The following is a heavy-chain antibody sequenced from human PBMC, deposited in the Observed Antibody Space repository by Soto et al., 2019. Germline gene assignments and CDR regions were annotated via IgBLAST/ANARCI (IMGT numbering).Heavy chain of an antibody. V-gene: IGHV1-2*04. Sequence: ASVKVSCKASGYTFTGYYMHWVRQAPGQGLEWMGWINPNSGGTNYAQKFQGWVTMTRDTSISTAYMELSRLRSDDTAVYYCAKNLYSISWSSPRNYYYYGMDVWGQGTTVTVSS. CDR3: AKNLYSISWSSPRNYYYYGMDV. CDR1: GYTFTGYY. D-gene: IGHD6-13*01. CDR2: INPNSGGT. J-gene: IGHJ6*02.